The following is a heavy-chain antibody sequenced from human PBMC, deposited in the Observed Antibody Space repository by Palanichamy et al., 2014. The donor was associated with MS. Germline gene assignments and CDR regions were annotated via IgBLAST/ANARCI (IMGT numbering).Heavy chain of an antibody. D-gene: IGHD6-6*01. CDR3: ASGGTIPAPFLYYFDY. Sequence: QVQLQESGPGLVKPSETLSLTCTVSGGSISSYYWSWIRQPPGMGLEWIGYYVYDHGSAKYNPSLKSRITISLDTSKNQFSLKLSSVTAADTAVYYCASGGTIPAPFLYYFDYWGQGTLVTVSS. CDR1: GGSISSYY. CDR2: VYDHGSA. V-gene: IGHV4-59*08. J-gene: IGHJ4*02.